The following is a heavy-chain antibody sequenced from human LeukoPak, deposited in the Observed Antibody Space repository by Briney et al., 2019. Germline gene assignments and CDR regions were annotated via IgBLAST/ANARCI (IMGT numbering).Heavy chain of an antibody. Sequence: GGSLRLSCAASGFVFKKYWMNWVRQVPGKGLECLANIKEDGSETYYADSVKGRFTISRDNPKNLLFLQINSLRVEDTAVYYCARETPRRGETRDGYRWGQGTVVTVSS. D-gene: IGHD5-24*01. CDR1: GFVFKKYW. J-gene: IGHJ4*02. CDR2: IKEDGSET. V-gene: IGHV3-7*01. CDR3: ARETPRRGETRDGYR.